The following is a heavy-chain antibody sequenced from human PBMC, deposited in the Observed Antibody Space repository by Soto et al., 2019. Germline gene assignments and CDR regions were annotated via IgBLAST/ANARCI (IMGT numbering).Heavy chain of an antibody. CDR3: ARHVGRSSSVSSIFMVRGVGFDY. J-gene: IGHJ4*02. V-gene: IGHV4-39*01. CDR1: GGSISSSSYY. Sequence: SETLSLTCTVSGGSISSSSYYWGWIRQPPGKGLEWIGSIYYSGSTYYNPSLKSRVTISVDTSKNQFSLKLSSVTAADTAVYYCARHVGRSSSVSSIFMVRGVGFDYWGQGTLVTVSS. CDR2: IYYSGST. D-gene: IGHD3-10*01.